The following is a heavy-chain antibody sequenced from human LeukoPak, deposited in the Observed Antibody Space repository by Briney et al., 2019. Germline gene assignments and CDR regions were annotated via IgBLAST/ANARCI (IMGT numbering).Heavy chain of an antibody. CDR2: INHSGST. J-gene: IGHJ5*02. V-gene: IGHV4-34*01. CDR1: GGSFSGYY. Sequence: SETLSLTCAVYGGSFSGYYWSWIRQPPGKGLEWIGEINHSGSTNYNPSLKSRVTISVDTSKNQFSLKLGSVTAADTAVYYCARGMPRLLYGSGSYYTSGRFDPWGQGTLVTVSS. D-gene: IGHD3-10*01. CDR3: ARGMPRLLYGSGSYYTSGRFDP.